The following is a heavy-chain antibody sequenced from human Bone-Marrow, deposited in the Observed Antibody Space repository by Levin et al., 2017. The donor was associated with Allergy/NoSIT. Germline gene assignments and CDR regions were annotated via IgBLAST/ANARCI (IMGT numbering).Heavy chain of an antibody. CDR2: ISHTSATI. CDR3: TRVRFDGGAYPIFDF. V-gene: IGHV3-11*01. CDR1: GFNFNDHY. J-gene: IGHJ4*02. Sequence: GESLKISCAASGFNFNDHYINWIRQAPGKGLEWISYISHTSATIYYTPSVKGRFPISRDNTKSSVYLQIDTLRVEDTAVYYCTRVRFDGGAYPIFDFWGQGTLVTVSS. D-gene: IGHD2-21*01.